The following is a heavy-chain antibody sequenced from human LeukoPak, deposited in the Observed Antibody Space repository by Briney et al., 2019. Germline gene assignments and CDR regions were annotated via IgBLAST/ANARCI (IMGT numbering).Heavy chain of an antibody. D-gene: IGHD1-26*01. J-gene: IGHJ4*02. V-gene: IGHV3-23*01. CDR3: AKYSGSYYYPPNWDS. CDR1: EFTFGSNA. CDR2: ISGSGSST. Sequence: GGSLRLSCVASEFTFGSNAMTWVRQAPGKGLEWVSGISGSGSSTYYADSVKGRFTLSRDYPKNTLYLQMNSLRAEDTAVYFCAKYSGSYYYPPNWDSWGQGTLVTVSS.